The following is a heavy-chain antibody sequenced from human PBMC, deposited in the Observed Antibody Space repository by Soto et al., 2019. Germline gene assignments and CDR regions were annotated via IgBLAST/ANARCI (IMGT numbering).Heavy chain of an antibody. D-gene: IGHD3-22*01. CDR1: GFTFSSYA. Sequence: EVHLLESGGGLVQPGGSLRLSCVASGFTFSSYAMSWVRQAPGKGLEWVSAISGSGGSTYYADSVKGRFTISRDNSKNTLYLQMNSLRAEDTAVYYCATPRNYYDSSGYLDYWGQGTLVTVSS. V-gene: IGHV3-23*01. J-gene: IGHJ4*02. CDR2: ISGSGGST. CDR3: ATPRNYYDSSGYLDY.